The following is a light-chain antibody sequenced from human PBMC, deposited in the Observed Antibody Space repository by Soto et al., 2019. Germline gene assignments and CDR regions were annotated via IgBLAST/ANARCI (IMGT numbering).Light chain of an antibody. CDR2: AAS. CDR3: QTFNSYPWT. J-gene: IGKJ1*01. Sequence: DIQMTQSPSSLSASVGDRVTITCRASQGIGNYLAWFQQKPGKAPQSLISAASSLQGGVPSRFSGSRSGTDFTRTINNLQPEDYETYSCQTFNSYPWTFGQGTKVEIK. V-gene: IGKV1-16*01. CDR1: QGIGNY.